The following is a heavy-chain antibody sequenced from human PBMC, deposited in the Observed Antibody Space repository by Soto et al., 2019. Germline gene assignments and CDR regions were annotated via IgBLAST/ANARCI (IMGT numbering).Heavy chain of an antibody. V-gene: IGHV3-11*01. J-gene: IGHJ4*02. CDR1: GFISSDYY. CDR2: ISSRGSTK. Sequence: GGSLRLSCAASGFISSDYYMSWIRQAPGKGLEWVSYISSRGSTKYYADSVKGRFTISRDNAKNSLYLQMNSLRAEDTAVYCCAREGIGVHFDNWGQGTLVTVSS. D-gene: IGHD2-8*01. CDR3: AREGIGVHFDN.